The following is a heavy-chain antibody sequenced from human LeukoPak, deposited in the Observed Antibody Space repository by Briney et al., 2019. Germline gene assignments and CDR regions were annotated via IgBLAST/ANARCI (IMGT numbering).Heavy chain of an antibody. CDR1: GFTISSYW. D-gene: IGHD2-2*01. CDR2: IKQDGSEK. CDR3: ARDPSTMPFDY. J-gene: IGHJ4*02. Sequence: PGGSLRLSCEASGFTISSYWMSWVRQAPGKGLEWVANIKQDGSEKHYVDSVKGRFTISRDNAKNSLYLQMNSLRDEDTAVYYCARDPSTMPFDYWGQGTLVTVYS. V-gene: IGHV3-7*01.